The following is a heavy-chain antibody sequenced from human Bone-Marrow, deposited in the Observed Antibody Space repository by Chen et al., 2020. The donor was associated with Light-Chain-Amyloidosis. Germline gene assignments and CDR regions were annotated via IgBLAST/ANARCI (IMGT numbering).Heavy chain of an antibody. CDR1: GFTFSSYS. J-gene: IGHJ6*03. Sequence: EAQLVESGGGLVQPGGSLRLSCAASGFTFSSYSMNWVRQAPGKGLEWVSYISSSSSTIYYADSVKGRFTISRDNAKNSLYLQMNSLRAEDTAVYYCAGSWRELLVSPYYYMDVWGKGTTVTVSS. D-gene: IGHD1-26*01. V-gene: IGHV3-48*01. CDR2: ISSSSSTI. CDR3: AGSWRELLVSPYYYMDV.